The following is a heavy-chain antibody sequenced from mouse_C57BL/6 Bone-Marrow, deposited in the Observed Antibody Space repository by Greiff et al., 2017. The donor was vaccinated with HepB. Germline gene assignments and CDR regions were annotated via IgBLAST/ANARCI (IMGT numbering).Heavy chain of an antibody. V-gene: IGHV1-76*01. Sequence: QVQLQQSGAELVRPGASVKLSCKASGYTFTDYYINWVKQRPGQGLEWIARIYTGSGNNYYNEKFKGKATMTAEKSSSTAYMQLSSLTSEDSAVYFWAIIYYGYDVGYYYAMDYWGQGTSVTVSS. J-gene: IGHJ4*01. D-gene: IGHD2-2*01. CDR3: AIIYYGYDVGYYYAMDY. CDR1: GYTFTDYY. CDR2: IYTGSGNN.